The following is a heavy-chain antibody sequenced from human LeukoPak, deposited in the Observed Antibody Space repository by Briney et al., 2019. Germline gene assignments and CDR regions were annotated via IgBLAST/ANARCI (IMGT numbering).Heavy chain of an antibody. CDR2: MNPNSGNT. D-gene: IGHD3-3*01. J-gene: IGHJ6*02. V-gene: IGHV1-8*02. CDR1: GGTFSSYA. CDR3: ARKYYDFWSGYYSGYYGMDV. Sequence: ASVKVSCKASGGTFSSYAISWVRQAPGQGLEWMGWMNPNSGNTGYAQKFQGRVTMTRNTSISTAYMELSSLRSEDTAVYYCARKYYDFWSGYYSGYYGMDVWGQGTTVTVSS.